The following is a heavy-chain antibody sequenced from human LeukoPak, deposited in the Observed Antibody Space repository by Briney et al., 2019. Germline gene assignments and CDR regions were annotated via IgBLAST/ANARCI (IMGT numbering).Heavy chain of an antibody. Sequence: GASVTVSFKASGYTFTGYYMHWVRQAPGQGLEWMGWINPNSGGTNYAQKFQGRVTMTRDTSISTAYMELSRLRSDDTAVYYCARVREYSSSSFDPAFDYWGQGTLVTVSS. CDR1: GYTFTGYY. CDR2: INPNSGGT. J-gene: IGHJ4*02. V-gene: IGHV1-2*02. D-gene: IGHD6-6*01. CDR3: ARVREYSSSSFDPAFDY.